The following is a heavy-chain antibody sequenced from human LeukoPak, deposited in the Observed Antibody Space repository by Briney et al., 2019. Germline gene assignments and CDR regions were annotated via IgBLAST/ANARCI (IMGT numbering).Heavy chain of an antibody. J-gene: IGHJ6*03. CDR1: GGTFSSYA. CDR3: ARGFGEAPHYYNYYYMDV. Sequence: ASVKVSCKASGGTFSSYAINWVRQAPGQGLEWMGWISAYHGNTNYAQKFQARVTMTTDASTNTAHLEVRGLRFDDTAVYYCARGFGEAPHYYNYYYMDVWGRGTTVIVSS. D-gene: IGHD3-10*01. V-gene: IGHV1-18*01. CDR2: ISAYHGNT.